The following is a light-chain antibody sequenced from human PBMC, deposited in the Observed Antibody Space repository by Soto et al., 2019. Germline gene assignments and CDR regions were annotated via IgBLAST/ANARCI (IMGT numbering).Light chain of an antibody. Sequence: ELTQPPSVSVAPGQTARITCGGNDIGDKNVHWYQQRPGQAPVLVVYDDSDRPSGIPERLSGSNSGNTATLTITRVEAGDEAAYYCQVWDNSSDQYVFGTGTKVTVL. J-gene: IGLJ1*01. CDR1: DIGDKN. CDR3: QVWDNSSDQYV. CDR2: DDS. V-gene: IGLV3-21*02.